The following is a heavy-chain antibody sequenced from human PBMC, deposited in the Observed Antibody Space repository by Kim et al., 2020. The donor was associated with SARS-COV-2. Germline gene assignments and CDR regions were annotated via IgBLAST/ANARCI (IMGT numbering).Heavy chain of an antibody. CDR3: ARDMTNWLDP. V-gene: IGHV1-2*02. J-gene: IGHJ5*02. D-gene: IGHD2-21*02. CDR2: GT. Sequence: GTNYAQNFQGRVTMTRDTSSSTAYMELSSLRSDDTAVYYCARDMTNWLDPWGQGTLVTVSS.